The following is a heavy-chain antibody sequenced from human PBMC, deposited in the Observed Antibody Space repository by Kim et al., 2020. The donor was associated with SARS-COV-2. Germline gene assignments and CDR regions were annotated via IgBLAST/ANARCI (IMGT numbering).Heavy chain of an antibody. J-gene: IGHJ4*01. D-gene: IGHD4-17*01. CDR2: ISSSSSYI. CDR1: GFTFSSYS. V-gene: IGHV3-21*01. Sequence: GGSLRLSCAASGFTFSSYSMNWVRQAPGKGLEWVSSISSSSSYIYYADSEQGRFTITRDNAKNSLYLQMNSLRAEDTAVYYCAREYTMNYGGNLYYFDYWDPGTLVSVTS. CDR3: AREYTMNYGGNLYYFDY.